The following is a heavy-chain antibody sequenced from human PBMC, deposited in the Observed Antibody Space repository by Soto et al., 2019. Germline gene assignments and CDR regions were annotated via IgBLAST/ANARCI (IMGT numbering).Heavy chain of an antibody. Sequence: GASVKVSCKASGGTFSSYAISWVRQAPGQGLEWMGGIIPIFGTANYAQKFQGRVTITADESTSTSYMELSSLRSEDTAVYYCAREYYYGSADWGQGSLVTVSS. D-gene: IGHD3-10*01. J-gene: IGHJ4*02. CDR2: IIPIFGTA. CDR3: AREYYYGSAD. V-gene: IGHV1-69*13. CDR1: GGTFSSYA.